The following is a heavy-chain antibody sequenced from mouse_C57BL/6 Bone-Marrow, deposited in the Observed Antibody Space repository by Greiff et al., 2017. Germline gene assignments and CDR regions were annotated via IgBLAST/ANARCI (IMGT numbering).Heavy chain of an antibody. J-gene: IGHJ3*01. D-gene: IGHD1-1*01. V-gene: IGHV1-78*01. Sequence: QVQLQQSDAELVKPGASVKISCKVSGYTFTDHTIHWMKQRPEQGLEWIGYIYPRDGSTKYNEKFKGKATLTADKSSSTAYMQLNSLTSEDSSVYFCAITHYYGSSPFAYWGQGTLVTVSA. CDR3: AITHYYGSSPFAY. CDR1: GYTFTDHT. CDR2: IYPRDGST.